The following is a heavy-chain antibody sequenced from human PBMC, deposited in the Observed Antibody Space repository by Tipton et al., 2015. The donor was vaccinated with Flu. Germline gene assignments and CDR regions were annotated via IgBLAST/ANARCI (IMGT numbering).Heavy chain of an antibody. J-gene: IGHJ4*02. CDR3: ARGTAGYFDS. Sequence: SWVRQPPGKGLEWIGEIYHSGSTNYNPSLKSRVTISVDKSKNQFSLKLNSVTAADTAVYFCARGTAGYFDSWGQGDLVTVSS. V-gene: IGHV4-4*01. D-gene: IGHD6-13*01. CDR2: IYHSGST.